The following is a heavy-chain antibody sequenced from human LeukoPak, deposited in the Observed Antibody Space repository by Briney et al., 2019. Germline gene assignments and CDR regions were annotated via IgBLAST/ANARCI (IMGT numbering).Heavy chain of an antibody. V-gene: IGHV4-39*07. Sequence: SETLSLTCTVSGGSISSSSSYWGWIRQPPGKGLEWIGNIYYSGSTYYNSSLKSRVTISVDTSKNQFSLKLSSVTAADTAVYYCARGRTYYYDSSGYNWFDPWGQGTLVTVSS. J-gene: IGHJ5*02. CDR1: GGSISSSSSY. CDR2: IYYSGST. CDR3: ARGRTYYYDSSGYNWFDP. D-gene: IGHD3-22*01.